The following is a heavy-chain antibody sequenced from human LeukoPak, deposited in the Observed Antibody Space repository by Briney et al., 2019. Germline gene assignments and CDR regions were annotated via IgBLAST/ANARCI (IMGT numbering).Heavy chain of an antibody. Sequence: GPVKVSCKASGYTFTSYGISWVRQAPGQGLEWMGWISAYNGNTNYAQKLQGRVTMTTDTSTSTAYMELRSLRSDDTAVYYCARTALPSSSWYYYYYYMDVWGKGTTVTVSS. J-gene: IGHJ6*03. CDR2: ISAYNGNT. D-gene: IGHD6-13*01. CDR3: ARTALPSSSWYYYYYYMDV. V-gene: IGHV1-18*01. CDR1: GYTFTSYG.